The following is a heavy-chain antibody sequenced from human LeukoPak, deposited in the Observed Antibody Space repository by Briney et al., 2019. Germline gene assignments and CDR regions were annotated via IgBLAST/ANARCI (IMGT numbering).Heavy chain of an antibody. Sequence: GASVTVSCKASGYTFTSYGISWVRQAPGQGLEWMGWISAYNGNTNYAQKLQGRVTMTTDTSTSTAYMELRSLRSDDTAVYYCARDEEGLLLGSPDFDYWGQGTLVTVSS. J-gene: IGHJ4*02. CDR2: ISAYNGNT. V-gene: IGHV1-18*01. CDR1: GYTFTSYG. CDR3: ARDEEGLLLGSPDFDY. D-gene: IGHD3-22*01.